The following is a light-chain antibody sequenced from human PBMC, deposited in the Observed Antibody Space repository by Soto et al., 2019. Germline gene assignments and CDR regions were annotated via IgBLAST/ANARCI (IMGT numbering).Light chain of an antibody. CDR2: GAS. CDR1: HYINNY. Sequence: EIVXXXXPXTXSVSPGEGVTLSCTASHYINNYLAWYQQKPGQAPRLLISGASTRATGFPARFSGGGSGKEFTLTITSLQSEDFAVYYCQQYLNWPWTFGQGTKVEIK. CDR3: QQYLNWPWT. J-gene: IGKJ1*01. V-gene: IGKV3-15*01.